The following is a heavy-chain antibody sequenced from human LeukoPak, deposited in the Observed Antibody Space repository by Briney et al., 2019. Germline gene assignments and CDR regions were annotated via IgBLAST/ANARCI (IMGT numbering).Heavy chain of an antibody. V-gene: IGHV1-46*01. CDR1: GYTFTSYY. Sequence: VASVKVSCMASGYTFTSYYMHWVRPAPGQGLAWVGIINPSGGSTSYAQKFQGRVTMTRDTATSTVYTELGSLSSEDPARYYCARTLKQHVHGLGYYYGMDVWGQGTTVTVSS. CDR2: INPSGGST. CDR3: ARTLKQHVHGLGYYYGMDV. D-gene: IGHD6-6*01. J-gene: IGHJ6*02.